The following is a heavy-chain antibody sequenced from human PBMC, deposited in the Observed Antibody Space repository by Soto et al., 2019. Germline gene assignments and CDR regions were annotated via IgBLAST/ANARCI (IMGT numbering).Heavy chain of an antibody. J-gene: IGHJ4*02. CDR2: ISAYNGNT. CDR3: AKECRSSYGYVY. V-gene: IGHV1-18*03. Sequence: QVQLVPSGAEMKKPAASVKVSCKASGYTFTSYGISWVRHAHGQGLEWMGWISAYNGNTNYAQKLQGRVTMTTDTSTNTVYMDASSPRSDLLVVYYCAKECRSSYGYVYWGVGDLGSVCS. D-gene: IGHD5-18*01. CDR1: GYTFTSYG.